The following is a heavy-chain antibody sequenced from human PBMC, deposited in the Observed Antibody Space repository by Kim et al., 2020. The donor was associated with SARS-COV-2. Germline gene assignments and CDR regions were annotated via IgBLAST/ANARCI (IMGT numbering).Heavy chain of an antibody. CDR1: GFTFSSYD. CDR3: ARDLSSSWYRYFDL. J-gene: IGHJ2*01. D-gene: IGHD6-13*01. CDR2: IGTAGDT. Sequence: GGSLRLSCAASGFTFSSYDMHWVRQATGKGLEWVSAIGTAGDTYYPGSVKGRFTISRENAKNSLYLQMNSLRAGDTAVYYCARDLSSSWYRYFDLWGRGTLVTVSS. V-gene: IGHV3-13*01.